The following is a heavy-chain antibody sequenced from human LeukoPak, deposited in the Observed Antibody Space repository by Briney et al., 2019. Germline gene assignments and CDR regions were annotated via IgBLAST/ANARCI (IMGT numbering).Heavy chain of an antibody. CDR2: MSSDGSST. V-gene: IGHV3-74*01. J-gene: IGHJ4*02. Sequence: GGSLRLSCAASGFTFSNYWMNWVRQVPGKGLMWVSRMSSDGSSTYYADSVKGRFTISRDNSKNTLYLQMNSLRAEDTAVYYCAKGARVGADYYFDYWGQGTLVTVSS. CDR1: GFTFSNYW. CDR3: AKGARVGADYYFDY. D-gene: IGHD1-26*01.